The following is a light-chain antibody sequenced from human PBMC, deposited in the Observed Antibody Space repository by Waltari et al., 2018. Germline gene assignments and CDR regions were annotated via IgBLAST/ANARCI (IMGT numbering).Light chain of an antibody. Sequence: EIVLTQSPATLSLSPGERATLSCRASQSVSNYLAWYQQTPGQAPRLLIYDSSTRATGTPARFSGSGSGTDFSLTISSLEPEDFAVYYCQQRGNGLTFGGGTKVEIK. CDR3: QQRGNGLT. J-gene: IGKJ4*01. CDR1: QSVSNY. CDR2: DSS. V-gene: IGKV3-11*01.